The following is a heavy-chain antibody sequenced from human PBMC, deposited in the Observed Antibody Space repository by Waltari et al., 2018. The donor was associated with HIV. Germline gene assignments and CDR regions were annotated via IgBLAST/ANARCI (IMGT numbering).Heavy chain of an antibody. D-gene: IGHD3-3*01. CDR1: GLSFANAW. CDR3: VTATMTYEFDY. Sequence: EVQLVESGGGLVKPGGSLRLSCRASGLSFANAWMSGVRQAPGKGLEWVGRIKSKTDGGTVDCAAPVKDRFTISRDDSENTVYLQMNTLKTEDTAVYYCVTATMTYEFDYWGQGTLVTVSS. CDR2: IKSKTDGGTV. J-gene: IGHJ4*02. V-gene: IGHV3-15*01.